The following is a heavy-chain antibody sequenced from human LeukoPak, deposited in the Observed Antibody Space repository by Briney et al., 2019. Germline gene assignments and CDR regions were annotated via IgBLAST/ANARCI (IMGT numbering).Heavy chain of an antibody. CDR3: ARHRGPYSSGSYFFDY. Sequence: PSETLSLTCTVSGGSISSYYWSWIRRPPGKGLDWIGYIYYSGSGSTNYNPSLKSRVTISVDTAKNQFSLRLSSVTAADTAVYSCARHRGPYSSGSYFFDYWGQGTLVTVSS. D-gene: IGHD6-19*01. V-gene: IGHV4-59*08. J-gene: IGHJ4*02. CDR2: IYYSGSGST. CDR1: GGSISSYY.